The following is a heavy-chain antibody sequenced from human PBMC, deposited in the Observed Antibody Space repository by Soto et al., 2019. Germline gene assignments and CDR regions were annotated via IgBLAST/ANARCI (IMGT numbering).Heavy chain of an antibody. Sequence: PSETLPLTCSVSGDSIPTNGYYWGWIRQPPGKGLQWIGNVYWTGSTFSHPSLTSRVFISVDTSKNEFSLRLTSVTAADTAVYYCARSHYTYGLLIDYWGRGTLVTVSS. CDR3: ARSHYTYGLLIDY. J-gene: IGHJ4*02. CDR1: GDSIPTNGYY. CDR2: VYWTGST. V-gene: IGHV4-39*01. D-gene: IGHD2-8*01.